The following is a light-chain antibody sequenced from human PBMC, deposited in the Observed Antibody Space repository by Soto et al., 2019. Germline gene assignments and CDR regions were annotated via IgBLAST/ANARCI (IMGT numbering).Light chain of an antibody. CDR3: QQRSNWYT. V-gene: IGKV3D-20*02. J-gene: IGKJ2*01. CDR1: QSVSSSY. CDR2: DAS. Sequence: EIVLTQSPGTLSLSPGERATLSCRASQSVSSSYLAWYQQKPGQAPRLLIYDASNRATGIPARFSGSGSGTDFTLTVSSLEPEDFAVYYCQQRSNWYTFGQGTKVDIK.